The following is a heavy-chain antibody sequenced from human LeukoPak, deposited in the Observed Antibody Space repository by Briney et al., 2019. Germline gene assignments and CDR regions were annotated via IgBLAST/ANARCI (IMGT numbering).Heavy chain of an antibody. J-gene: IGHJ6*02. Sequence: GGSLRLSCEASGFTFSSYSMNWVRQAPGKGLEWVSYISSSSSTIYYADSVKGRFTISRDNAKNSLYLQMNSLRDEDTAVYYCARDEWVKKYCSSTSCYEDYYYYGMDVWGQGTTVTVS. D-gene: IGHD2-2*01. CDR1: GFTFSSYS. CDR3: ARDEWVKKYCSSTSCYEDYYYYGMDV. CDR2: ISSSSSTI. V-gene: IGHV3-48*02.